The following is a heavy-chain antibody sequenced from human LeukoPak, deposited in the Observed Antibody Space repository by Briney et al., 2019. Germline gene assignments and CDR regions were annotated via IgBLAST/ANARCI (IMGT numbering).Heavy chain of an antibody. CDR3: AREGITMVRGVIIPPCYYYGMDV. CDR2: VSSSSSYI. V-gene: IGHV3-21*01. CDR1: GFTFSSYS. J-gene: IGHJ6*04. D-gene: IGHD3-10*01. Sequence: GGSLRLSCAASGFTFSSYSMNWVRQAPGKGLEWVSSVSSSSSYIYYADSVKGRFTISRDNAKNSLYLQMNSLRAEDTAVYYCAREGITMVRGVIIPPCYYYGMDVWGKGTTVTVSS.